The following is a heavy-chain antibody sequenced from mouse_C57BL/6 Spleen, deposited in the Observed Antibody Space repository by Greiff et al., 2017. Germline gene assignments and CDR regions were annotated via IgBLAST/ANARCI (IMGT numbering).Heavy chain of an antibody. D-gene: IGHD1-1*01. J-gene: IGHJ3*01. V-gene: IGHV3-6*01. Sequence: ESVPGLVKPSQSLSLTCSVTGYSITSGYYWNWIRQFPGNKLEWMGYISYDGSNNYNPSLKNRISITRSTSKNQFFLKLNSVTTEDTATYYCARGETTVVAPGFAYWGQGTLVTVSA. CDR3: ARGETTVVAPGFAY. CDR2: ISYDGSN. CDR1: GYSITSGYY.